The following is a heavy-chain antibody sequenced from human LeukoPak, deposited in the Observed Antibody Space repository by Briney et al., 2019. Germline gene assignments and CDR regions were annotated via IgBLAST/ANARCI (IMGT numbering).Heavy chain of an antibody. V-gene: IGHV6-1*01. J-gene: IGHJ6*03. CDR2: TYYRSKWYN. CDR3: ARDSIGVAVDPYFYYYYMDV. Sequence: SQTLSLTCAISGDSVSRNSTAWNWIRQSPPRGLEWLGRTYYRSKWYNDYAISVKSRITINPDTSKNQFSLQLNSVTPEDTAVYYCARDSIGVAVDPYFYYYYMDVWGKGTTVTVSS. CDR1: GDSVSRNSTA. D-gene: IGHD6-19*01.